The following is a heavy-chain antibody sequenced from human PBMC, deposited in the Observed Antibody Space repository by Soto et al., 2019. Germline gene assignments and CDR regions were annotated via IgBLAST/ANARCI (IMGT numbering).Heavy chain of an antibody. D-gene: IGHD6-13*01. CDR1: GGSISTSNW. CDR3: ARARATTAAAAIFDC. V-gene: IGHV4-4*02. Sequence: QVQLQESGPGLVKPSGTLSLTCAVSGGSISTSNWWSWVRQPPGKGLEWIGEVYRTGSTNYNPSLESRVIVSVDKSKPQFSLKLTSVTAADTAVYYCARARATTAAAAIFDCWGQGTLVTVSS. J-gene: IGHJ4*02. CDR2: VYRTGST.